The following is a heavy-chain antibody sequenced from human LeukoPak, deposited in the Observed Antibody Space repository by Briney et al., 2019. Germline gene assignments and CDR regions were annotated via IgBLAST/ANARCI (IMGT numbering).Heavy chain of an antibody. CDR3: AREIGAKTMITFGGVIALDY. J-gene: IGHJ4*02. D-gene: IGHD3-16*02. CDR1: GYTFTGYY. Sequence: ASVKVSCKASGYTFTGYYMHWVRQAPGQGLEWMGWINPNSGGTNYAQKFQGRVTMTRDTSISTAYMELSRLRSDDTAVYYRAREIGAKTMITFGGVIALDYWGQGTLVTVSS. CDR2: INPNSGGT. V-gene: IGHV1-2*02.